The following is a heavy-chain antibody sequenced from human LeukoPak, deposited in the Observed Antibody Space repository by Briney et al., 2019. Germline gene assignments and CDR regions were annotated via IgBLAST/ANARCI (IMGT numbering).Heavy chain of an antibody. D-gene: IGHD3-10*01. CDR1: GYTFTTYD. J-gene: IGHJ4*02. CDR2: MNPNSGNT. V-gene: IGHV1-8*01. Sequence: ASVKVSCKASGYTFTTYDINWVRQATGQGLEWMGWMNPNSGNTGYAQKFQGRVTMTRNTSMSTAYMELKSLRSEDTAAYYCARANYYGSGKKDLDYWGQGTLVTVSS. CDR3: ARANYYGSGKKDLDY.